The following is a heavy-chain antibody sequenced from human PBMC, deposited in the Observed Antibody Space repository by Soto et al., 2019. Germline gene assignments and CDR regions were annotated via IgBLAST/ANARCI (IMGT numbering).Heavy chain of an antibody. Sequence: QLHLQESGSRLVKPSQTLFLTCGVSNGSINSDASSWNWIRQAPGKGLEWIGYISHFGDTYTNPSLKSRVTMSIDRSKKQMSLRLTSVTAADTAVYYCVKDRDSGWSYFDDWGQSTLVTVSS. CDR1: NGSINSDASS. J-gene: IGHJ4*02. V-gene: IGHV4-30-2*01. D-gene: IGHD6-19*01. CDR3: VKDRDSGWSYFDD. CDR2: ISHFGDT.